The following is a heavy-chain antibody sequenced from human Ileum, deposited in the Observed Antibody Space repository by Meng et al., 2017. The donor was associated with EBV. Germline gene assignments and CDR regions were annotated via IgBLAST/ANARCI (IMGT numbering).Heavy chain of an antibody. J-gene: IGHJ4*02. CDR1: GGSFSGYY. D-gene: IGHD6-19*01. CDR2: ISHSGSP. Sequence: QWHLKPGGAGLLKPSETLSLSGAVYGGSFSGYYWTWIRQSPEMGLEWIGQISHSGSPDYNPSLQSRVTIALDTSKNQFSLNLSSVTAADTAVYYCARVGQWLPIDYWGQGTLVTVSS. CDR3: ARVGQWLPIDY. V-gene: IGHV4-34*01.